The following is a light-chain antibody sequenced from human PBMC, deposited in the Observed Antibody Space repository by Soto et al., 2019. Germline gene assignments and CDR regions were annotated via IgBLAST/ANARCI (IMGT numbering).Light chain of an antibody. CDR2: SYD. Sequence: QSVLTQPPSASGTPGQRVTISCSTSSSNLGDNTVNWYQHVPGTAPKLLIYSYDQRPSGVPDRFSGARSGTSASLAISGPQSEDEADYYCAAWDATLDGYVFGTGPKVTVL. J-gene: IGLJ1*01. V-gene: IGLV1-44*01. CDR1: SSNLGDNT. CDR3: AAWDATLDGYV.